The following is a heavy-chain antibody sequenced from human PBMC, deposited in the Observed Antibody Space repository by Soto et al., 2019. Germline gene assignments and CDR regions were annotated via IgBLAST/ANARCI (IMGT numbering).Heavy chain of an antibody. D-gene: IGHD3-10*01. CDR3: SYYYGSGRLPTDY. CDR1: GGYISSGGCY. Sequence: SETLSLTCTVSGGYISSGGCYWSWNRQHPGKGLEWIAYIYYSGSTYYNPSLKSRVTISVDTSKNQFSLKLSSVTAADTAVYYCSYYYGSGRLPTDYWGQGTLVTVSS. V-gene: IGHV4-31*03. J-gene: IGHJ4*02. CDR2: IYYSGST.